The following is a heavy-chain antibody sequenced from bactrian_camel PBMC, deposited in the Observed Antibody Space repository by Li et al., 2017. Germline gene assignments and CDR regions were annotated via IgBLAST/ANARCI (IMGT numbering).Heavy chain of an antibody. CDR1: ERVYGKR. Sequence: HVQLVESGGGSVQAGGSLRLSCVAPERVYGKRMGWFRQAPGKEREGVAALSTRDGRTLYADSVKGRFTISQDYSKNTLYLQMDNLQPEDTAVYCCAARPANTRACVAGGRYEFGYWGQGTQVTVS. J-gene: IGHJ4*01. D-gene: IGHD1*01. V-gene: IGHV3S54*01. CDR3: AARPANTRACVAGGRYEFGY. CDR2: LSTRDGRT.